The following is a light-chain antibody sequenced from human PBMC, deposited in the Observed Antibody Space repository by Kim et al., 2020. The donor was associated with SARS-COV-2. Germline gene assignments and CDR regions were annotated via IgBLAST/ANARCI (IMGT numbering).Light chain of an antibody. CDR1: KLGDKY. CDR3: QAWDSSTERVV. CDR2: QDS. Sequence: SPGQTASINCSGDKLGDKYACWYQQKPGQSPVLVIYQDSKRPSGIPERFSGSNSGNTATLTISGTQAMDEADYYCQAWDSSTERVVFGGGTKLTVL. V-gene: IGLV3-1*01. J-gene: IGLJ2*01.